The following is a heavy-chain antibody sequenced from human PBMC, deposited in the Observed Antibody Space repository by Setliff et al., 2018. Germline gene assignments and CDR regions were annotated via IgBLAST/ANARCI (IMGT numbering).Heavy chain of an antibody. CDR3: ARGGTYRYFDY. J-gene: IGHJ4*02. CDR1: GFSISSGYY. V-gene: IGHV4-38-2*01. CDR2: IHHSGKA. Sequence: SETLSLTCAVSGFSISSGYYWGWIRQPPGKGLEWIVNIHHSGKAYYNPSLKSRVTMSVDSSKNQFSLKLSSVTAADTAVYYCARGGTYRYFDYWGQGTLVT.